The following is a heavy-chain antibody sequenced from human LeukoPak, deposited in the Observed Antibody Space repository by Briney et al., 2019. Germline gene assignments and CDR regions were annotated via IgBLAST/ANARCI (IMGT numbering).Heavy chain of an antibody. V-gene: IGHV4-30-2*01. J-gene: IGHJ4*02. CDR2: IYHSGSI. CDR3: ARGREELVVPAYYFDY. CDR1: GGSISSGGYS. Sequence: SQTLSLTCAVSGGSISSGGYSWSWIRQPPGKGLEWIGYIYHSGSIYYNPSLKSRVTISVDTSKNQFSLKLSSVTAADTAVYYCARGREELVVPAYYFDYWGQGTLVTVSS. D-gene: IGHD2-2*01.